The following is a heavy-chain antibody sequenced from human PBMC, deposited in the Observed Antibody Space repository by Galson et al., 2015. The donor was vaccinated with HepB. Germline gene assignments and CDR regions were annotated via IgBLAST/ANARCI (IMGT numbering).Heavy chain of an antibody. CDR1: GYNFISYG. CDR2: ITGPNGNT. J-gene: IGHJ2*01. V-gene: IGHV1-18*01. CDR3: ARMPSGWYNWYFDL. Sequence: SVKVSCKASGYNFISYGIAWVRQAPGRGLEWVGWITGPNGNTNYAHRVQDRVTMTTDRSTGTAYMELRSLRTDDTAVYYCARMPSGWYNWYFDLWRRGTLVSVSS. D-gene: IGHD6-13*01.